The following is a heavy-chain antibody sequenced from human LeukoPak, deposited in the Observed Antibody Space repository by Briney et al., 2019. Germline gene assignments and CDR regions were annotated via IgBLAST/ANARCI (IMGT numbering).Heavy chain of an antibody. CDR1: GFTFSSYE. CDR3: ARDQYYYDSSGYHNGAFDI. J-gene: IGHJ3*02. D-gene: IGHD3-22*01. CDR2: ISSSGSTI. V-gene: IGHV3-48*03. Sequence: GGSLRLSCAASGFTFSSYEMNWVRQAPGKGLEWVSYISSSGSTIYYADSVKGRFTISRDNAKNSLYLQMNSLRAEDTAVYYCARDQYYYDSSGYHNGAFDIWGQGTMVTVSS.